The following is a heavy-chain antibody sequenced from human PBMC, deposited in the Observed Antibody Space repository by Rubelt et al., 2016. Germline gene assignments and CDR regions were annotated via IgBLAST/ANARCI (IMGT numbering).Heavy chain of an antibody. CDR3: AKGVTDRATVTTPLGY. D-gene: IGHD4-17*01. V-gene: IGHV3-23*01. J-gene: IGHJ4*02. Sequence: RLSCAASGFTFSSSAMNWVRQAPGKGLEWVSGISGSGGSTYYADSVKGRFTISRDNSKNTLFLQMNTLRAEDTAVYYCAKGVTDRATVTTPLGYWGQGTLVTVSS. CDR2: ISGSGGST. CDR1: GFTFSSSA.